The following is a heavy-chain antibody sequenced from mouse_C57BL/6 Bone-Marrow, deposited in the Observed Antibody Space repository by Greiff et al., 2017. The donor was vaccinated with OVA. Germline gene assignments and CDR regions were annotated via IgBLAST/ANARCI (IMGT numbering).Heavy chain of an antibody. CDR3: ARLDYMRTGFAY. CDR1: GYTFTNYW. Sequence: QVQLQQSGAELVRPGTSVKMSCKASGYTFTNYWIGWAKQRPGHGLECIGDIYPGGGYTNYNEKFKGKATLTADKSSSTAYMQFSSLTSEDSAIYYCARLDYMRTGFAYWGQGTLVTVSA. CDR2: IYPGGGYT. D-gene: IGHD2-12*01. V-gene: IGHV1-63*01. J-gene: IGHJ3*01.